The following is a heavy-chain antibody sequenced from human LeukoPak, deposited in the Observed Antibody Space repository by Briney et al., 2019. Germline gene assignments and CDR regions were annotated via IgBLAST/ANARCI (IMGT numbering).Heavy chain of an antibody. CDR1: GGSFSGYY. CDR2: INHSGST. Sequence: SETLPLTCAVYGGSFSGYYWSWIRQPPGKGLEWIGEINHSGSTNYNPSLKSRVTISVDTSKNLFSLKLSSVTAADTAVYYCARGYCSSTSCYRRRDYYYYGMDVWGQGTTVTVSS. D-gene: IGHD2-2*02. V-gene: IGHV4-34*01. J-gene: IGHJ6*02. CDR3: ARGYCSSTSCYRRRDYYYYGMDV.